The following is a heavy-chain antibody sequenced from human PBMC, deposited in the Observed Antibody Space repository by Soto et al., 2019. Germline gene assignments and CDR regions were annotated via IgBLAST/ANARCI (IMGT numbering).Heavy chain of an antibody. J-gene: IGHJ4*02. D-gene: IGHD2-15*01. CDR2: ISSSGGST. V-gene: IGHV3-23*01. Sequence: EVQLLESGGGLVQPGGSLRLSCAASGFTFSSYAMSWVRQAPGKGLEWVSAISSSGGSTYYADSVKGRFTISRDNSKNTLYLQMNSLRAEDTAVYYCAKDLLDRIYYFDYWGQGTLVTVSS. CDR1: GFTFSSYA. CDR3: AKDLLDRIYYFDY.